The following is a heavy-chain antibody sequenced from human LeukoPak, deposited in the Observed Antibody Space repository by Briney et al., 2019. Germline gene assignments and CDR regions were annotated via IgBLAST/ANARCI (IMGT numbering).Heavy chain of an antibody. CDR1: GYTFTGYY. Sequence: ASVKVSCKASGYTFTGYYMHWVRQAPGQGLEWMGWINPNSGGTNYAQKFQGRVTMTRDRSISTAYMELSRLRSDDTAVYYCARGFLLYGAQFGVDYWGQGTLVTVSS. CDR3: ARGFLLYGAQFGVDY. J-gene: IGHJ4*02. CDR2: INPNSGGT. D-gene: IGHD3-16*01. V-gene: IGHV1-2*02.